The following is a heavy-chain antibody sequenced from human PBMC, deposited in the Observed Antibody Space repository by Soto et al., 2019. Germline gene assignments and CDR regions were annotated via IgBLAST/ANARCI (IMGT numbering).Heavy chain of an antibody. Sequence: GSLRLSCTASGFTFSNYAINWVRLAPGKRLEWVSSVIGSGVNVFYADSVKGRFTISRDNSKNTVYLEMNSLRADDTAEYFCAKGSAFESKAAICYPFDHWGRGTLVTVSS. CDR2: VIGSGVNV. J-gene: IGHJ4*02. V-gene: IGHV3-23*01. D-gene: IGHD3-10*01. CDR3: AKGSAFESKAAICYPFDH. CDR1: GFTFSNYA.